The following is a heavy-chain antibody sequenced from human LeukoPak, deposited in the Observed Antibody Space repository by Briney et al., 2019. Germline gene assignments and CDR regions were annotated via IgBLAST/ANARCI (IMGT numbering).Heavy chain of an antibody. CDR2: IYHSGST. CDR3: ARAGLYGDYESGTFDY. Sequence: PSQTLSLTCAVSGGSISSGGYSWRWIRQPPGKGLECLGYIYHSGSTYYNPPLKSRVTISVDRSKNQFSLKLSSVTAADTAVYYWARAGLYGDYESGTFDYWGQGTLVTVSS. D-gene: IGHD4-17*01. J-gene: IGHJ4*02. CDR1: GGSISSGGYS. V-gene: IGHV4-30-2*01.